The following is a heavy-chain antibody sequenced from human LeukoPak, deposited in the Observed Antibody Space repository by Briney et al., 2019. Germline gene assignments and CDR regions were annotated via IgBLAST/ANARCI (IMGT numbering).Heavy chain of an antibody. D-gene: IGHD2-21*01. J-gene: IGHJ1*01. Sequence: KVQGRVTMTTDTSTNTAYMELRSLRSDDTAVYYCARERIAPMDNWGQGTLVIVSS. CDR3: ARERIAPMDN. V-gene: IGHV1-18*01.